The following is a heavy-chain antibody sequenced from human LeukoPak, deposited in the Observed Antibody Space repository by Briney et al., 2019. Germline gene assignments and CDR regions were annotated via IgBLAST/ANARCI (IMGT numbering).Heavy chain of an antibody. CDR1: GFTFSSYG. J-gene: IGHJ6*02. CDR2: ISYDGSNK. D-gene: IGHD3-10*01. Sequence: GGSLRLSCAASGFTFSSYGMHWVRQAPGKGLEWVAVISYDGSNKYYADSVKGRFTISRDNSKNTLYLQMNSLRAEDTAVYYCAKGQLTMVRGGYYGMDVWGQGTTVTVSS. CDR3: AKGQLTMVRGGYYGMDV. V-gene: IGHV3-30*18.